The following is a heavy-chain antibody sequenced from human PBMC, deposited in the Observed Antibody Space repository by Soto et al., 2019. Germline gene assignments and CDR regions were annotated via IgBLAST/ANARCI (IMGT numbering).Heavy chain of an antibody. CDR2: IIPIFGTA. CDR1: GGTFSSYA. J-gene: IGHJ4*02. Sequence: QVQLVQSGAEVKKPGSSVKVSCKASGGTFSSYAISWLRQAPGQGLEWMGGIIPIFGTANYAQKFQGRITITADKSKRTAYMELSSLRSEDTAVYYCARDRNGDYFRATAPSDYWGQGTLVTVSA. CDR3: ARDRNGDYFRATAPSDY. V-gene: IGHV1-69*06. D-gene: IGHD4-17*01.